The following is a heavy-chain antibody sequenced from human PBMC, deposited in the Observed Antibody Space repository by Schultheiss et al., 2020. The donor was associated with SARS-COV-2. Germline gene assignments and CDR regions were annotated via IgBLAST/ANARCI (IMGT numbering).Heavy chain of an antibody. CDR3: ARHMTTVASYGMDV. V-gene: IGHV4-31*03. CDR1: GDSISSGGYY. Sequence: SETLSLTCTVSGDSISSGGYYWSWIRQHPGKGLEWIGFIYYRGNTYYNPSLKSRVTISVDTSKNQFSLRLTSVTAADTAVYFCARHMTTVASYGMDVWGQGTTVTVSS. CDR2: IYYRGNT. D-gene: IGHD4-11*01. J-gene: IGHJ6*02.